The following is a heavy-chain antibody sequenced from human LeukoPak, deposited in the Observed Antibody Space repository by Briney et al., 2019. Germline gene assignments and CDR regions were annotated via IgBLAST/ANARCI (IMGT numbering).Heavy chain of an antibody. Sequence: PSETLSLTCTVSGGSISSYYWSWIRQPAGKGLEWIGRIYTSGSTNYNPSLKSRVTMSVDTPKNQFSLKLSSVTTADTAVYYCAREDILTGFGPWGQGTLVTVSS. CDR1: GGSISSYY. D-gene: IGHD3-9*01. V-gene: IGHV4-4*07. J-gene: IGHJ5*02. CDR3: AREDILTGFGP. CDR2: IYTSGST.